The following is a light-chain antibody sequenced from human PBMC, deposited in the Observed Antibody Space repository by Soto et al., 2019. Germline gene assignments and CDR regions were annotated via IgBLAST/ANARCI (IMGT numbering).Light chain of an antibody. V-gene: IGKV3-15*01. CDR3: HQYNKWPLT. J-gene: IGKJ3*01. CDR1: QTVRSN. CDR2: DAS. Sequence: EIVMTQSPATLSVSPGGRATLSCRASQTVRSNLAWYQQRPGQAPRLLVYDASTRATGIPARFSGSGSGTEFSLTISSLQSEDFAVYFCHQYNKWPLTFGPGTKVDI.